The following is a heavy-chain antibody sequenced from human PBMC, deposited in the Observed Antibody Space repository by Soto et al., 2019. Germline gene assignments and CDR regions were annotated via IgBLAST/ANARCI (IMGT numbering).Heavy chain of an antibody. J-gene: IGHJ6*02. CDR2: INHSGST. D-gene: IGHD6-19*01. CDR1: GGSFSGYY. Sequence: KSSETLSLTCAVYGGSFSGYYWSWIRQPPGKGLEWIGEINHSGSTNYNPSLKSRVTISVDTSKNQFSLKLSSVTAADTAVYYCARVESSGWYRGGFYYYYGMDVWGQGTTVTVSS. CDR3: ARVESSGWYRGGFYYYYGMDV. V-gene: IGHV4-34*01.